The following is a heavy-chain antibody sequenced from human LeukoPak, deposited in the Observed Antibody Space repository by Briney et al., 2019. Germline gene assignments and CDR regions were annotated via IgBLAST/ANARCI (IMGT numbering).Heavy chain of an antibody. V-gene: IGHV4-61*02. D-gene: IGHD2-8*01. CDR3: ARQWDYYYYYMDV. CDR2: IYTSGST. CDR1: GGSISSGSYY. Sequence: SETLSLTCTVSGGSISSGSYYWSWLRQPAGKGLEWIGRIYTSGSTNYNPSLKSRVTISVDTSKNQFSLKLSSVTAADTAVYYCARQWDYYYYYMDVWGKGTTVTISS. J-gene: IGHJ6*03.